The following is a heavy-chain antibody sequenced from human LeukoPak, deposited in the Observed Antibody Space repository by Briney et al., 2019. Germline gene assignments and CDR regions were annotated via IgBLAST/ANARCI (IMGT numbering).Heavy chain of an antibody. D-gene: IGHD3-3*01. Sequence: SETLSLTCTVSGGSISSYYWSWIRQPPGKGLEWIGYIYYSGSTDYNPSLKSRVTISVDTSKNQFSLKLSSVTAADTAVYYCARSERFNYGMDVWGQGTTVTVSS. J-gene: IGHJ6*02. V-gene: IGHV4-59*01. CDR2: IYYSGST. CDR3: ARSERFNYGMDV. CDR1: GGSISSYY.